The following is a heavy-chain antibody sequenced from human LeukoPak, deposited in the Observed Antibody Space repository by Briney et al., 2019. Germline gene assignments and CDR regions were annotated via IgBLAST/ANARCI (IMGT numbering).Heavy chain of an antibody. V-gene: IGHV1-2*02. CDR2: INPNSGGT. Sequence: ASVKVSCKASGGTFSSYAISWVRQAPGQGLEWMGWINPNSGGTNYAQKFQGRVTMTRDTSISTAYMELSRLRSDDTAVYYCARDRGQWLAIDYWGQGTLVTVSS. J-gene: IGHJ4*02. CDR1: GGTFSSYA. D-gene: IGHD6-19*01. CDR3: ARDRGQWLAIDY.